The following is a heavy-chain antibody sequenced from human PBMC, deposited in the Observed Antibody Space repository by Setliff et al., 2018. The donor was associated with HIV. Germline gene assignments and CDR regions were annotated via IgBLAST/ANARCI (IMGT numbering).Heavy chain of an antibody. J-gene: IGHJ4*02. V-gene: IGHV4-59*11. D-gene: IGHD5-18*01. CDR3: ARGGVQLWLPLFDY. CDR1: GGSFSGHY. CDR2: IYYSGST. Sequence: SETLSLTCAVYGGSFSGHYWSWIRQPPGKGLEWIGYIYYSGSTNYNPSLKSRVTISVDTSKNQFSLKLSSVTAADTAVYFCARGGVQLWLPLFDYWGQGTLVTVSS.